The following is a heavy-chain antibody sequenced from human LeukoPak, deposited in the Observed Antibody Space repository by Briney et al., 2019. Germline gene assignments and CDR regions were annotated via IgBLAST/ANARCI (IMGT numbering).Heavy chain of an antibody. V-gene: IGHV1-69*04. J-gene: IGHJ5*02. CDR1: GGTFSSYA. CDR3: ARSGMAPPGWFDP. Sequence: ASVKVSCKASGGTFSSYAISWVRQAPGQGLEWMGRIIPILGIANYAQKLQGRVTITADKSTSTAYMELSSLRSEDTAVYYCARSGMAPPGWFDPWGQGTLVTVSS. CDR2: IIPILGIA. D-gene: IGHD3-10*01.